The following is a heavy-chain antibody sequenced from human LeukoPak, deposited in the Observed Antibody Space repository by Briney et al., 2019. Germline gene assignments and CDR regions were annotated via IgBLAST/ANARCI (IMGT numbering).Heavy chain of an antibody. CDR2: ISSRSIYI. CDR3: ARAPVYYDESSGYLKISNWYFDL. CDR1: GFTFNIYS. J-gene: IGHJ2*01. Sequence: GGSLRLSCAASGFTFNIYSMNWVRQVPGKGLEWVSAISSRSIYIFYADSVKGRFTISRDNAKNSLYLQMNSLRAEDTAVYYCARAPVYYDESSGYLKISNWYFDLWGRGTLVTVSS. D-gene: IGHD3-22*01. V-gene: IGHV3-21*01.